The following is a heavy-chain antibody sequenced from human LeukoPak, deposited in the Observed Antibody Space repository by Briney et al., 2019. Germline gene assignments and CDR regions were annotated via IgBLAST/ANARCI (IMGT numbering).Heavy chain of an antibody. Sequence: PGGSLRLPCAASGFTFSSYSMNWVRQAPGKGLEWVSSISSGSVYMYYADSVKDRFTISRDNAKNSLYLQMNSLRAEDTAVYYCARGATRIAAAVNYFNYWGQGALVTVSS. CDR3: ARGATRIAAAVNYFNY. J-gene: IGHJ4*02. D-gene: IGHD6-25*01. CDR1: GFTFSSYS. CDR2: ISSGSVYM. V-gene: IGHV3-21*01.